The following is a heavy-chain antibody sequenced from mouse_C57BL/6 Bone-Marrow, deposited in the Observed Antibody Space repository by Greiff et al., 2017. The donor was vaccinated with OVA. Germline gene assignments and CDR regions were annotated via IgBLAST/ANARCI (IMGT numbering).Heavy chain of an antibody. CDR2: INPYNGGT. J-gene: IGHJ1*03. D-gene: IGHD1-1*01. CDR1: GYTFTDYY. CDR3: ARLFTTVVATYWYFDV. V-gene: IGHV1-19*01. Sequence: VQLKQSGPVLVKPGASVKMSCKASGYTFTDYYMNWVKQSHGKSLEWIGVINPYNGGTSYNQKFKGKATLTVDKSYSTAYMELNSLLSEDSAVYYGARLFTTVVATYWYFDVWGTGTTVTVSS.